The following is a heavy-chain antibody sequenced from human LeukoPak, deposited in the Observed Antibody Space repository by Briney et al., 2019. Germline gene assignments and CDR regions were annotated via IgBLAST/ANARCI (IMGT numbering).Heavy chain of an antibody. J-gene: IGHJ4*02. CDR1: GFTFRTYA. D-gene: IGHD4-17*01. Sequence: GSLRLSCAASGFTFRTYAMYWVRQAPGKGLEWVAVISDDGSNKYYAESVKGQFTISRDNSKNTLYLQMNSLRAEDTAVYYCARAFSTTAFDYWGQGTLVTVSS. CDR3: ARAFSTTAFDY. CDR2: ISDDGSNK. V-gene: IGHV3-30*04.